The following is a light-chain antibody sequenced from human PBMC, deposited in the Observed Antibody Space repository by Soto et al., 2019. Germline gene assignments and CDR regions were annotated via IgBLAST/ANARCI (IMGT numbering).Light chain of an antibody. V-gene: IGKV3-15*01. Sequence: EIVMTQSPATLSVSPGERATLSCRASQSVSSNLAWYQQKPGQPVRLLIYGASTRAPGIPDTFSGSGSGTEFTLTISSLQSEDFAVYYCQQYNKWPPLTFGGGTKVDIK. CDR1: QSVSSN. CDR2: GAS. CDR3: QQYNKWPPLT. J-gene: IGKJ4*01.